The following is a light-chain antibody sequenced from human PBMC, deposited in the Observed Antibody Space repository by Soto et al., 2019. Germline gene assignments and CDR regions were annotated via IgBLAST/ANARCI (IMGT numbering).Light chain of an antibody. J-gene: IGLJ1*01. Sequence: QSVLTQPPSVSEAPRQRVTISCSGSSSNIGNNAVNWYQQLPGKAPKLLIYYDDLLPSGVSDRFSGSKSGTSASLAISGLQSEDEADYYCAAWDDSLNGLFGTGTKLTVL. CDR1: SSNIGNNA. CDR2: YDD. CDR3: AAWDDSLNGL. V-gene: IGLV1-36*01.